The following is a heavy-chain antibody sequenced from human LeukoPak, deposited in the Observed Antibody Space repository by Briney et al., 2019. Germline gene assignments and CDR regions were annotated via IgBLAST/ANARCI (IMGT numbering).Heavy chain of an antibody. J-gene: IGHJ6*02. Sequence: GGSLRLSCTASGFNFDKYAMHWVRQRPGKGLEWVAVISADSTTDHADSVKGRFTVSRDNSKESLFLQMSSLRDEDTALYYCATWAFYHGLDVWGQGTTVTVSS. CDR1: GFNFDKYA. D-gene: IGHD1-26*01. V-gene: IGHV3-43*02. CDR2: ISADSTT. CDR3: ATWAFYHGLDV.